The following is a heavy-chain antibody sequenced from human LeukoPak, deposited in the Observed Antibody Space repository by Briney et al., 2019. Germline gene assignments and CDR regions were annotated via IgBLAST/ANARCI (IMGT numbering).Heavy chain of an antibody. J-gene: IGHJ4*02. CDR1: GYTFTSYG. CDR2: ISAYNGNT. Sequence: ASVKVSCKASGYTFTSYGISWVRQAPGQGLEWMGWISAYNGNTNYAQKLQGRVTMTTDTSTSTAYMELRSLKSDDTAVYYCARDQTVTYYYDSSGYWGQGTLVTVSS. D-gene: IGHD3-22*01. V-gene: IGHV1-18*01. CDR3: ARDQTVTYYYDSSGY.